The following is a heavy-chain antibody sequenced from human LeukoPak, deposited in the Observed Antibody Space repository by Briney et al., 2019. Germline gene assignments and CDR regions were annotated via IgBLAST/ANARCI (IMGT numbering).Heavy chain of an antibody. V-gene: IGHV3-23*01. CDR3: AKDPYRASSGLVDY. J-gene: IGHJ4*02. CDR2: ISGSGGTT. D-gene: IGHD5-12*01. Sequence: GGSLRLSCAASGFTFSSYWMHWVRQAPGKGLEWVSSISGSGGTTYYADSVKGQFTISRDNSKNTLYLQMNSLRAEDTAVYYCAKDPYRASSGLVDYWGQGTLVTVSS. CDR1: GFTFSSYW.